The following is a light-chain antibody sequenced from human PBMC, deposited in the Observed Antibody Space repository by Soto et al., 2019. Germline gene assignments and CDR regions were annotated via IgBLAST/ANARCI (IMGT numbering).Light chain of an antibody. CDR1: QSVSSRY. V-gene: IGKV3-20*01. CDR2: GAS. J-gene: IGKJ5*01. Sequence: EIVLTQCPGTLSLSPGERATLSCRASQSVSSRYLAWYQQKPGQAPRLLLYGASTRATGIPARFSGSGSGTDFTLTISRLEPEDFAVYYCQQYGSSHKITFGQGTRLEIK. CDR3: QQYGSSHKIT.